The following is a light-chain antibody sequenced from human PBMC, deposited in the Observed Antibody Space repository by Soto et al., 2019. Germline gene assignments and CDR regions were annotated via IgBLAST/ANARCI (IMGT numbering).Light chain of an antibody. J-gene: IGKJ2*01. Sequence: DIQMTQSPSTLSASVGDRVTITCRASHNIGSWLAWYQQKPGKAPNLLIYGASSLQSGVPSRFSGSGFGTEFTLNISSLQPDDFATYHCQQYDSYPYTFGQGTKLEIK. CDR2: GAS. CDR3: QQYDSYPYT. CDR1: HNIGSW. V-gene: IGKV1-5*01.